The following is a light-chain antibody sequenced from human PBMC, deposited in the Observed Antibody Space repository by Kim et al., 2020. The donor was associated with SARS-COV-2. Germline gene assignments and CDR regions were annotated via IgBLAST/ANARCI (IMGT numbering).Light chain of an antibody. CDR2: KDS. V-gene: IGLV3-25*03. Sequence: SYELTQPPSVSVSPGQTARITCSGDALPKQYAYWYQQKPGQAPVLVIYKDSERPSGIPERLSGSSSGTTVTLTISGVQAEDEADYYCQSADSSGTYPVVF. J-gene: IGLJ2*01. CDR1: ALPKQY. CDR3: QSADSSGTYPVV.